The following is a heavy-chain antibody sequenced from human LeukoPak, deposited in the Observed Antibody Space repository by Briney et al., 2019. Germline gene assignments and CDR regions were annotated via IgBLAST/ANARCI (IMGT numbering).Heavy chain of an antibody. CDR1: GGSFSGYY. CDR3: ARSIAAAGIIDY. CDR2: INHSGST. V-gene: IGHV4-34*01. Sequence: SETLSLTCAVYGGSFSGYYWSWIRQPPGKGLEWIGEINHSGSTNYNPSLKSRVTISVDTSKNQFSLKLSSVTAADTAVYYCARSIAAAGIIDYWGQGTLVTVSS. D-gene: IGHD6-13*01. J-gene: IGHJ4*02.